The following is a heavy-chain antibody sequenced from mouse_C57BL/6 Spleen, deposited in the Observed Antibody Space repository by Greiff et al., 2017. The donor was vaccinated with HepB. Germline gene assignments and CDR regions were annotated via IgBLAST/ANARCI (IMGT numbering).Heavy chain of an antibody. V-gene: IGHV1-82*01. J-gene: IGHJ4*01. CDR2: IYPGDGDT. Sequence: QVQLQQSGPELVKPGASVKISCKASGYAFSSSWMNWVKQRPGKGLEWIGRIYPGDGDTNYNGKFKGKATLTADKSSSTAYMQLSSLTSEDSAVYFCARGGYDYALLLAMDYWGQGTSVTVSS. CDR3: ARGGYDYALLLAMDY. D-gene: IGHD2-4*01. CDR1: GYAFSSSW.